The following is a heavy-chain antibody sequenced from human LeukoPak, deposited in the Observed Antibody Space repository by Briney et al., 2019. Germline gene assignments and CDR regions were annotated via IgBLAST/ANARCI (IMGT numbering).Heavy chain of an antibody. V-gene: IGHV3-30*03. Sequence: PGRSLRLSCAASGFTFSSYGMHWVRQAPGKGLEWVAVISYDGSNKYYADSVKGRFTISRDNSKNTLYLQMNSLRAEDTAVYYCARGEVINYWGQGTLVTVSS. CDR1: GFTFSSYG. J-gene: IGHJ4*02. D-gene: IGHD3-22*01. CDR2: ISYDGSNK. CDR3: ARGEVINY.